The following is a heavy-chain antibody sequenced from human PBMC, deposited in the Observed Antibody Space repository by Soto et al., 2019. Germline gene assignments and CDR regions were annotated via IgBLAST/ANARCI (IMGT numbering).Heavy chain of an antibody. J-gene: IGHJ6*02. CDR2: IYYRRRT. Sequence: PSETLSLTCTLSGVAISRGLYYWTSILQHPEKSVKWIGYIYYRRRTSSNPSLKSRVTISVDKSKNPFSLKLSSVTAADTAVYYCPRTKYYYGMDAWGQGTKVTVSS. CDR3: PRTKYYYGMDA. CDR1: GVAISRGLYY. V-gene: IGHV4-31*03.